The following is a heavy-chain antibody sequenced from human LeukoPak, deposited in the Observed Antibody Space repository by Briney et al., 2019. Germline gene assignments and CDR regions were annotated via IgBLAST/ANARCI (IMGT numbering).Heavy chain of an antibody. Sequence: PGGSLRLSCAVSGFTFSSYSMNWVRQAPGKGLEWVSSISSSSSYVYYADSVKGRFTISRDNAKNSLYLQMNSLRAEDTAVYYCARWADDYGDPLWYFDLWGRGTLVTVSS. J-gene: IGHJ2*01. CDR2: ISSSSSYV. CDR3: ARWADDYGDPLWYFDL. V-gene: IGHV3-21*01. CDR1: GFTFSSYS. D-gene: IGHD4-17*01.